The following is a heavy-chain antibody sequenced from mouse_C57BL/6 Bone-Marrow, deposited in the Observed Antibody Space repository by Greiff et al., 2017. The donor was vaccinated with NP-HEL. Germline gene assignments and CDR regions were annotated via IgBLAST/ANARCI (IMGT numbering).Heavy chain of an antibody. V-gene: IGHV3-6*01. J-gene: IGHJ2*01. CDR1: GYSITSGYY. CDR2: ISYDGSN. Sequence: EVQVVESGPGLVKPSQSLSLTCSVTGYSITSGYYWNWIRQFPGNKLEWMGYISYDGSNNYNPSLKNRISITRDTSKNQFFLKLNSVTTEDTATYYCARDLEYYFDYWGQGTTLTVSS. CDR3: ARDLEYYFDY.